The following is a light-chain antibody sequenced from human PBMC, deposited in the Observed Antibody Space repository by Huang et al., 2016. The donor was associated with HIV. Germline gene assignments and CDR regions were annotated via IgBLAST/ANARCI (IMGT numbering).Light chain of an antibody. V-gene: IGKV3-15*01. Sequence: EIVMTQSPAILSASLGDRVTLSCKASQSIGRALAWYQHKPGQAPRLLLYGTSTRATGVPARFSGSGSGTDFTLTISRLESEDFAVYFCQKYDTWPVTFGPGAKVDIK. J-gene: IGKJ3*01. CDR1: QSIGRA. CDR3: QKYDTWPVT. CDR2: GTS.